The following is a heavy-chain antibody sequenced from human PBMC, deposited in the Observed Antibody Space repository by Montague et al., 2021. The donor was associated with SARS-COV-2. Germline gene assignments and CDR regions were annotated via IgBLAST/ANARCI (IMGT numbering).Heavy chain of an antibody. V-gene: IGHV3-23*03. CDR2: IYSGGSKT. J-gene: IGHJ4*02. Sequence: SLRLSCAASGFPFRSNVMNWVRQAPGTGPEWVSLIYSGGSKTSYADSVKGRFTISRDDSKNILYLQMNSLRVADTAVYYCAFQSTGHPHPLDYWGPGTLVTVSS. CDR3: AFQSTGHPHPLDY. D-gene: IGHD2-8*02. CDR1: GFPFRSNV.